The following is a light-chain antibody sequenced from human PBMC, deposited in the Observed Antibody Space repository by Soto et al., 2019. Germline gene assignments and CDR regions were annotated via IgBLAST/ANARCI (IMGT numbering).Light chain of an antibody. CDR2: TAS. V-gene: IGKV1-39*01. CDR3: QQSYSSPPT. J-gene: IGKJ1*01. CDR1: QSISKH. Sequence: DIHMTQSPSSLSASVEDRGIITCRAIQSISKHLNWYQQKPGKAPKLLIFTASSLQSGVPSRFSGSRSGPDYTLTISSLRPEDFETYYCQQSYSSPPTFGQGTKVDIK.